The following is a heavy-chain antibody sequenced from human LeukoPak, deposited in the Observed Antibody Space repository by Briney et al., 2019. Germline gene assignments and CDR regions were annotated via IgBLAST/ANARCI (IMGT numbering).Heavy chain of an antibody. J-gene: IGHJ4*02. Sequence: GGSLRLSCAASGFTFSSYSMNWVRQAPGKGLEWVSYISSSSSTIYYADSVKGRFTISRDNAKNSLYLQMSSLRAEDTAVYYCARVLAVAGDSFDYWGQGTLVTVSS. CDR3: ARVLAVAGDSFDY. V-gene: IGHV3-48*01. CDR2: ISSSSSTI. D-gene: IGHD6-19*01. CDR1: GFTFSSYS.